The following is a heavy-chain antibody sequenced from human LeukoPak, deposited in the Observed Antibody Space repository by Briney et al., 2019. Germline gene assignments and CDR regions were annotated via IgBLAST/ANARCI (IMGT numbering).Heavy chain of an antibody. CDR1: GGSISSGGYS. CDR2: IYHSGST. D-gene: IGHD2-15*01. CDR3: ARGVVANGDFDY. Sequence: SETLSLTCAVSGGSISSGGYSWSWIRQPPGKGLEWIGYIYHSGSTYYNPSPKSRVTISVDRSKNQFSLKLSSVTAADTAVYYCARGVVANGDFDYWGQGTLVTVSS. V-gene: IGHV4-30-2*01. J-gene: IGHJ4*02.